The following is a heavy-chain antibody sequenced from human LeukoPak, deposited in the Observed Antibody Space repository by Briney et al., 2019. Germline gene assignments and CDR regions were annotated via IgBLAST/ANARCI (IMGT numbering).Heavy chain of an antibody. Sequence: PGGSLRLSCAASGFTVSSNYMSWVRQAPGKGLEWVSVIYSGGSTYYADSVKGRFTISRDNSKNTLYLQMNSLRAEDTAVYYCARAEPRNLWGINYFDYWGQGTLVTVSS. CDR2: IYSGGST. J-gene: IGHJ4*02. CDR1: GFTVSSNY. CDR3: ARAEPRNLWGINYFDY. V-gene: IGHV3-66*01. D-gene: IGHD3-16*01.